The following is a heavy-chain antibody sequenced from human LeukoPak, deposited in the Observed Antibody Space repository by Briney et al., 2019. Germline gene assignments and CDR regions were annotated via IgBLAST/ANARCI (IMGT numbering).Heavy chain of an antibody. V-gene: IGHV5-51*01. Sequence: GESRKISGKGSGYSFTSYWIGWLGQMPGKGLEWMGIIYPGDSDTRYRPSFQGQVTISADQSISTAYLQWSSLKASDTAMYYCARADRAYYYYGMAVWGQGTTVTVSS. J-gene: IGHJ6*02. CDR3: ARADRAYYYYGMAV. CDR2: IYPGDSDT. CDR1: GYSFTSYW.